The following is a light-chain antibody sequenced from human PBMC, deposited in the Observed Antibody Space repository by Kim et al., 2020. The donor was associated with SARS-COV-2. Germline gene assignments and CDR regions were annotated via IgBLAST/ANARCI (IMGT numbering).Light chain of an antibody. Sequence: RVTISCTGSSANSGAGYEVHWYQQLPRTAPKLLNYDNSNRPAGVPGRFGGSKCGTSAALAITGLQAADEADYYCQYYDDSRSVVVFGGGTQLTVL. CDR2: DNS. CDR3: QYYDDSRSVVV. CDR1: SANSGAGYE. V-gene: IGLV1-40*01. J-gene: IGLJ2*01.